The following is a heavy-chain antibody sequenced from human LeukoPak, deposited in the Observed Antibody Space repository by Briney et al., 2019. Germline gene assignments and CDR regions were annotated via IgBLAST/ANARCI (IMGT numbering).Heavy chain of an antibody. CDR2: ISSSGSTI. Sequence: GGSLRLSCAAAGFTFSNYWMHWVRQAPGKGLEWVSYISSSGSTIYYADSVKGRFTISRDNAKNSLYLQMNSLRAEDTAVYYCARDQVLLWSDDYWGQGTLVTVSS. D-gene: IGHD3-10*01. CDR3: ARDQVLLWSDDY. V-gene: IGHV3-11*04. J-gene: IGHJ4*02. CDR1: GFTFSNYW.